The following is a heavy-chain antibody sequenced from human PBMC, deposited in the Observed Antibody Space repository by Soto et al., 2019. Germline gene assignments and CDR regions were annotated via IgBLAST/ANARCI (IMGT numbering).Heavy chain of an antibody. CDR1: GGSFSGYY. CDR3: ASSPLIYDSSGYYHGNFDY. J-gene: IGHJ4*02. Sequence: SETLSLTCAVYGGSFSGYYWSWIRQPPGKGLEWTGEINHSGSTNYNPSLKSRVTISVDTSKNQFSLKLSSVTAADTAVYYCASSPLIYDSSGYYHGNFDYWGQGTLVTVSS. CDR2: INHSGST. D-gene: IGHD3-22*01. V-gene: IGHV4-34*01.